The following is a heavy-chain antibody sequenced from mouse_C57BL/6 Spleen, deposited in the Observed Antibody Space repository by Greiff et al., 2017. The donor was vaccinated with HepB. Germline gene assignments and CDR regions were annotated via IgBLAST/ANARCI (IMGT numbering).Heavy chain of an antibody. J-gene: IGHJ3*01. CDR3: TREGGIFITTVVAPFAY. CDR2: ISSGGDYI. Sequence: EVMLVESGEGLVKPGGSLKLSCAASGFTFSSYAMSWVRQTPEKRLEWVAYISSGGDYIYYADTVKGRFTISRDNARNTLYLQMSSLKSEDTAMYYCTREGGIFITTVVAPFAYWGQGTLVTVSA. CDR1: GFTFSSYA. D-gene: IGHD1-1*01. V-gene: IGHV5-9-1*02.